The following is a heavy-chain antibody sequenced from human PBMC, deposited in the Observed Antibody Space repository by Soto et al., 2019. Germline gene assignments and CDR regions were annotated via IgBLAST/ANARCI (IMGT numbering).Heavy chain of an antibody. Sequence: PGGSLRLSCVASGFTLSTYVMHWVRQAPGKGLEWVAVMWYDGSKEYYADSVKGRFTISRDSSKNTLYLQLNSLRAEDTAVYYSARDFKFAPDFWGQGTLVTVSS. CDR3: ARDFKFAPDF. CDR2: MWYDGSKE. V-gene: IGHV3-33*01. CDR1: GFTLSTYV. J-gene: IGHJ4*02.